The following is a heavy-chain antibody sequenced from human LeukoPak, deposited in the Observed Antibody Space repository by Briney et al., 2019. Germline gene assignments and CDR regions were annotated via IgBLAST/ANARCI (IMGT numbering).Heavy chain of an antibody. Sequence: SQTLSLTCTVSGGSISSGSYYWSWIRQPAGKGLEWIGRIYTSGSTNYNPSLKSRVTISVDTSKNQFSLKLSSVTAADTAVYYCARAVTPEDAFDIWGQGTMVTVSS. CDR1: GGSISSGSYY. J-gene: IGHJ3*02. D-gene: IGHD1-14*01. CDR3: ARAVTPEDAFDI. CDR2: IYTSGST. V-gene: IGHV4-61*02.